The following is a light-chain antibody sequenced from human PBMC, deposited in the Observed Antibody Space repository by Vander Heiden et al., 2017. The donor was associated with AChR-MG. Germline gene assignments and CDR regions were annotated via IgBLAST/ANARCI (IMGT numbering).Light chain of an antibody. CDR3: NSRDSSGNL. CDR1: SRRSYY. J-gene: IGLJ2*01. V-gene: IGLV3-19*01. Sequence: SSELTQDPAVSVALGQTVRITCQGDSRRSYYASWYQQKPGQAPVLVIYGKNNRPSGIPDRFSGSSSGNTASLTITGAQAEDEADYYCNSRDSSGNLFGGGTKLTVL. CDR2: GKN.